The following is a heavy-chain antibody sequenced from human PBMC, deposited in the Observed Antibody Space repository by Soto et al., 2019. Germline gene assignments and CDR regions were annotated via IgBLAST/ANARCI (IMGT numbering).Heavy chain of an antibody. D-gene: IGHD1-7*01. V-gene: IGHV3-30-3*01. CDR2: ISYDGTNK. Sequence: PGGSLRLSCAASGFIFSSYAVHWVRQAPGKGLQWVAVISYDGTNKYYADSVRGRFTVSRDNSKNTLYLQMSSLRAEDTAVYYCAREGPAGTTYFDHWGQGTLVTVSS. J-gene: IGHJ4*02. CDR1: GFIFSSYA. CDR3: AREGPAGTTYFDH.